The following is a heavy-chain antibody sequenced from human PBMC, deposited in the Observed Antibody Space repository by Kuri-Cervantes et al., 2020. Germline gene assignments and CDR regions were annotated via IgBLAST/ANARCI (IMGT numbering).Heavy chain of an antibody. V-gene: IGHV3-13*01. CDR1: GFTFSRDD. D-gene: IGHD3-22*01. J-gene: IGHJ4*02. Sequence: GGSLRLSCAASGFTFSRDDMHWVRQHTGKGLEWVSHVGTAGDTYYPGSVKGRFTISRENAKNSLYLQMSSLRAEDTAVYYCARDRGAYYYDSSAGFGYWGQGTLVTVSS. CDR3: ARDRGAYYYDSSAGFGY. CDR2: VGTAGDT.